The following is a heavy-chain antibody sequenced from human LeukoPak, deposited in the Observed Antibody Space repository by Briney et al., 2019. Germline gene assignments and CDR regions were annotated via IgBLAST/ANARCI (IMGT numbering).Heavy chain of an antibody. J-gene: IGHJ4*02. D-gene: IGHD3-9*01. CDR3: ARDPSGILTGYYKPGFDY. CDR1: GFTFSSYS. CDR2: ISSSSSYI. V-gene: IGHV3-21*01. Sequence: GGSLRLSCPASGFTFSSYSMNWVRQAPGKGLEWVSSISSSSSYIYYADSVKGRFTISRDNAKNSLYLQMNSLRAEDTAVYYCARDPSGILTGYYKPGFDYWGQGTLVTVSS.